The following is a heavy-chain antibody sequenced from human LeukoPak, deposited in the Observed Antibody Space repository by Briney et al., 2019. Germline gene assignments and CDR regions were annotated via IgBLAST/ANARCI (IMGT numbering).Heavy chain of an antibody. CDR1: GFTFDDYA. V-gene: IGHV3-9*01. CDR3: AKGSGITLVRDLDY. D-gene: IGHD3-10*01. J-gene: IGHJ4*02. CDR2: ISWNSGSI. Sequence: GGSLRLSCAASGFTFDDYAMHWVRQAPGKGLEWVSGISWNSGSIGYADSVKGRFTISRDNAKNSLYLQMNSLRAEDTALYYCAKGSGITLVRDLDYWGQGTLVTVSS.